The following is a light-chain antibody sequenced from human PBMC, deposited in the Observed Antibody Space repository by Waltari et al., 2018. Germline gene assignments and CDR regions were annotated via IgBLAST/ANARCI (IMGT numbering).Light chain of an antibody. CDR3: QQYNNWPRT. J-gene: IGKJ1*01. CDR1: QSVSSN. V-gene: IGKV3-15*01. Sequence: EIVMTQYPATLSVSPGVIPTISCRAIQSVSSNLAWYQQKPGQAPWLLIYGASTRATGIPARFSGSGSGTEFTLTISSMQSEDFAVYYCQQYNNWPRTFGQGTKVEIK. CDR2: GAS.